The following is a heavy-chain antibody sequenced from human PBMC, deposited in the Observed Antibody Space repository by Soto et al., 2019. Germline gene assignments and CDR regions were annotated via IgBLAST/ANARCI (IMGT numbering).Heavy chain of an antibody. Sequence: LSLTCAVYGGSFSGYYWSWIRQPPGKGLEWIGEINHSGSTNYNPSLKSRVTISVDTSKNQFSLKLSSVTAADTAVYYCARRIYRTQTTGGYYFDYWGQGTLVTVSS. D-gene: IGHD4-4*01. CDR2: INHSGST. J-gene: IGHJ4*02. CDR3: ARRIYRTQTTGGYYFDY. CDR1: GGSFSGYY. V-gene: IGHV4-34*01.